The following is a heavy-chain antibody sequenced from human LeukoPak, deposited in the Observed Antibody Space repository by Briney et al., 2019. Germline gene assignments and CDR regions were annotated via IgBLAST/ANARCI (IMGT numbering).Heavy chain of an antibody. CDR1: GFTFSGSY. Sequence: GGSLRLSCAASGFTFSGSYMTWVRQAPGKGLEWVSGISWNSGSIGYADSVKGRFTISRDNAKNSLYLQMNSLRAEDTALYYCAKDRDYGGNSGLDYWGQGTLVTVSS. J-gene: IGHJ4*02. V-gene: IGHV3-9*01. CDR3: AKDRDYGGNSGLDY. D-gene: IGHD4-23*01. CDR2: ISWNSGSI.